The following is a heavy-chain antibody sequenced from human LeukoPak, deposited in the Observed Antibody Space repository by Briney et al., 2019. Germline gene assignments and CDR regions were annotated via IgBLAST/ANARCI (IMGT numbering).Heavy chain of an antibody. J-gene: IGHJ4*02. V-gene: IGHV3-23*01. CDR1: GFAFSNTG. CDR3: ARDAGGAWPFDY. Sequence: GSLRLSCATSGFAFSNTGMTWVRQAPDRGLEWVSTISPTGEGTHYADSVKGRFTISRDNSKNTLSLFMDSLRADDTATYYCARDAGGAWPFDYWGQGTRVIVSS. CDR2: ISPTGEGT. D-gene: IGHD4-17*01.